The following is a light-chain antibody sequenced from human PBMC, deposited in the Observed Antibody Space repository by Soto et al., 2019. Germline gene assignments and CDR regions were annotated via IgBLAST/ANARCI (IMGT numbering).Light chain of an antibody. CDR2: AAS. J-gene: IGKJ5*01. Sequence: DIQMTQSPSSLSASVGDRDTITCRASQSISSDLNWYQQKPGKAPKLLIYAASSLQSGVPSRFSGSGSGTDFTLTISSLQPEDFATYYCQQSYSTLSITFGQGTRLEIK. CDR3: QQSYSTLSIT. CDR1: QSISSD. V-gene: IGKV1-39*01.